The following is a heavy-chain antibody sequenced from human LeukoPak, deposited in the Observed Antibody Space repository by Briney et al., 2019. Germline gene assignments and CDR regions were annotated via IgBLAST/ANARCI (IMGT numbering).Heavy chain of an antibody. D-gene: IGHD3-22*01. Sequence: PGGSLRLSCAASGFTVRSNYMSWVRQAPGKGLEWGSVIYSGGSTYYADSVKGRFTISRDNSKNTLYLQMNSLRAEDTAVYYCARVHNYYDSSGYEINWFDPWGQGTLVTVSS. CDR2: IYSGGST. CDR1: GFTVRSNY. V-gene: IGHV3-53*01. J-gene: IGHJ5*02. CDR3: ARVHNYYDSSGYEINWFDP.